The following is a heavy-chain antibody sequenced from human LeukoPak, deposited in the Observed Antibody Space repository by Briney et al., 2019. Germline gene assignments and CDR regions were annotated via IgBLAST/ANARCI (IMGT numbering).Heavy chain of an antibody. V-gene: IGHV3-23*01. Sequence: GGSLRLSCAASGFTFSSYAMSWVRQAPGKGLEWVSAISGSGGSTYYADSVKGRFTISRDNSKNTLYLQMNSLRAEDTAVYYCAKGGVWYSGSYPGYFDYWGQGALVTVSS. CDR3: AKGGVWYSGSYPGYFDY. J-gene: IGHJ4*02. D-gene: IGHD1-26*01. CDR1: GFTFSSYA. CDR2: ISGSGGST.